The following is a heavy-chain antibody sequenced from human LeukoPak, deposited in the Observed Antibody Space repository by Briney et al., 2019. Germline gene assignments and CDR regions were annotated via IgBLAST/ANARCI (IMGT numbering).Heavy chain of an antibody. Sequence: GGSLRLSCAVSGLTFTNYHMTWVRQAPGKGLEWASSVSASNGGTYYADTVKGRVTISRDNSKNTLYLQMNSLRVEDTAVYYCASKQAADSGGRDLDYWGQGTLVTVSS. V-gene: IGHV3-23*01. CDR2: VSASNGGT. CDR3: ASKQAADSGGRDLDY. J-gene: IGHJ4*02. CDR1: GLTFTNYH. D-gene: IGHD6-13*01.